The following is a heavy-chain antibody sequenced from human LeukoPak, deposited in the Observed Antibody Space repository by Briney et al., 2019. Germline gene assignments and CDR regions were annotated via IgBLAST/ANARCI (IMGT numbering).Heavy chain of an antibody. D-gene: IGHD6-6*01. CDR2: ISGSGAST. CDR1: GFTFSGSA. Sequence: PGGSLRLSCAASGFTFSGSAMTWVRQAPGKGLEWVSTISGSGASTYYADSVKGRFTISRDNSKNTLYLQMNSLRAEDTAIYYCAKGLSSSSLGAFDIWGQGTMVTVSS. CDR3: AKGLSSSSLGAFDI. J-gene: IGHJ3*02. V-gene: IGHV3-23*01.